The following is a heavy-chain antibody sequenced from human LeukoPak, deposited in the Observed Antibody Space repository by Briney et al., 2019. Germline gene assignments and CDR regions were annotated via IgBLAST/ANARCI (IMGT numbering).Heavy chain of an antibody. CDR3: ARGVGYDLDDFYFYYMDV. D-gene: IGHD5-12*01. CDR2: IYAGGST. J-gene: IGHJ6*03. Sequence: GALRLSCAASGFSVSDSYVSWVRQAPRRGLEWVSLIYAGGSTSYADSVKGRFTLSRDNSKNTLYLEMNSLGPEDSAVYYCARGVGYDLDDFYFYYMDVWGKGTTVTVSS. CDR1: GFSVSDSY. V-gene: IGHV3-66*02.